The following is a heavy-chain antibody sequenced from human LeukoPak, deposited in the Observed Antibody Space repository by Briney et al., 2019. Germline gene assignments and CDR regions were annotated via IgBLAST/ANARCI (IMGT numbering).Heavy chain of an antibody. D-gene: IGHD2-21*01. CDR2: IMEDGSVQ. CDR1: GFTFSGYD. V-gene: IGHV3-7*04. Sequence: GGSLRLSCEASGFTFSGYDMNWVRQAPGKGLEWVACIMEDGSVQKYVDSVRGRFTISRDNARNSLYLQMNSLRVEDTAVYYCAKDRVGGALEFWGQGTLATVSS. CDR3: AKDRVGGALEF. J-gene: IGHJ4*02.